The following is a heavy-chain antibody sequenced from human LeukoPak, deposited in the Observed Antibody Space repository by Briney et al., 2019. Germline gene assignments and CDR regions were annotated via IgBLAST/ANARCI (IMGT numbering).Heavy chain of an antibody. V-gene: IGHV3-9*01. CDR2: ISWNSGRI. D-gene: IGHD3-22*01. CDR3: AREHPYYYDSSGTALMAEIKYYFDY. J-gene: IGHJ4*02. CDR1: GFTFDDYA. Sequence: GRSLRLSCAASGFTFDDYAMHWVRQAPGKGLEWVSGISWNSGRIGYADSVKGRFTISRDNAKNSLYLQMNSLRAEDTAVYYCAREHPYYYDSSGTALMAEIKYYFDYWGQGTLVTVSS.